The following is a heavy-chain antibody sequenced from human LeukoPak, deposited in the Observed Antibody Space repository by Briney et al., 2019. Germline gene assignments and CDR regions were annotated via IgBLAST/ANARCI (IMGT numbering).Heavy chain of an antibody. Sequence: SQTLSLTCTVSGGSISSGGYYWSWIRQPPGKGLEWIGYIYHSGSTYYNPSLKSRVTISVDTSKNQFSLNLSSVTAADTAVYYCARATRAYDSSGYFYLDWFDPWGQGTLVTVSS. CDR2: IYHSGST. J-gene: IGHJ5*02. D-gene: IGHD3-22*01. V-gene: IGHV4-30-2*01. CDR1: GGSISSGGYY. CDR3: ARATRAYDSSGYFYLDWFDP.